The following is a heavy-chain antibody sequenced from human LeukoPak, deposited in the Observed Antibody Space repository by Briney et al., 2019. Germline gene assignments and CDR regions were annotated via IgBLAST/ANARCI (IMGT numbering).Heavy chain of an antibody. CDR3: AKVQYSYGSYSDY. CDR1: GFTFSSYA. J-gene: IGHJ4*02. CDR2: IRGSGGST. D-gene: IGHD5-18*01. Sequence: GGSLRLSCAASGFTFSSYAMSWVRQAPGKGLEWVSAIRGSGGSTYYADSVKGRFTISRDNSKNTLYLQMNSLRAEDTAVYYCAKVQYSYGSYSDYWGQGTLVTVSS. V-gene: IGHV3-23*01.